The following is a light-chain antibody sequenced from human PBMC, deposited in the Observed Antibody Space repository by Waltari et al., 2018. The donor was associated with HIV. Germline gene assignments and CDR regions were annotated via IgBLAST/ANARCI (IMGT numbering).Light chain of an antibody. CDR2: EDG. V-gene: IGLV3-10*01. J-gene: IGLJ3*02. Sequence: SYELTQPPSVSVSPGQTARITCSGDALPEKYAFWYQQKSGQAPVLVIYEDGKRPSGLPERFSGSSSGTLATWTISGAQVEDEADYYCYSTDSSGNHWLFGGGTKLTVL. CDR1: ALPEKY. CDR3: YSTDSSGNHWL.